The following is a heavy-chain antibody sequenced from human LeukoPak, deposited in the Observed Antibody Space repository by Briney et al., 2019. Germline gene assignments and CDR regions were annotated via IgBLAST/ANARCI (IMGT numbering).Heavy chain of an antibody. D-gene: IGHD3-22*01. CDR1: GFTVSSNY. Sequence: GGSLRLSCAASGFTVSSNYMSWVRQAPGKRLEWVSVIYSGGSTYYADSVKGRFTISRDNSKNTLYLQMNSLRAEDTAVYYCATTSLRGYDSSGYYLRYWGQGTLVTVSS. CDR2: IYSGGST. J-gene: IGHJ4*02. V-gene: IGHV3-53*01. CDR3: ATTSLRGYDSSGYYLRY.